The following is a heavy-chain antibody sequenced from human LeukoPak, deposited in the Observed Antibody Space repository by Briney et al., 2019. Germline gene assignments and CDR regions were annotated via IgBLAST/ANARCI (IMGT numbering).Heavy chain of an antibody. CDR1: GYTFSSYA. Sequence: GASVRVSCKASGYTFSSYAITWVRQAPGQGLQWMGWISAYNGNAKSAQNVQGRVTMTTDTSTSTAYMDLRSLTSDDTAVYYCARAVFYPLTGTTHIDYWGQETLVTVSS. D-gene: IGHD1-7*01. CDR2: ISAYNGNA. CDR3: ARAVFYPLTGTTHIDY. V-gene: IGHV1-18*01. J-gene: IGHJ4*02.